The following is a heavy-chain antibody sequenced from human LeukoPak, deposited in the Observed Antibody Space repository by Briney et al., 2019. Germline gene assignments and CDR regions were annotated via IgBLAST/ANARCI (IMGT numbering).Heavy chain of an antibody. Sequence: GGSLRLSCAASGFTFSSYGMSWVRQAPGKGLEWVSVISGSGGSTYHADSVKGRFTISRDNSKNTLYLQMNSLRAEDTAVYYCAKDLGSVVTPPSLDFWGQGTLVTVSS. CDR3: AKDLGSVVTPPSLDF. D-gene: IGHD4-23*01. V-gene: IGHV3-23*01. CDR1: GFTFSSYG. J-gene: IGHJ4*02. CDR2: ISGSGGST.